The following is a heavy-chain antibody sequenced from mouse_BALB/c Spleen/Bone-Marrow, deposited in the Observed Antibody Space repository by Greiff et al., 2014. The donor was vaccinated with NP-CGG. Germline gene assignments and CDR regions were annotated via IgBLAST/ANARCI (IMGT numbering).Heavy chain of an antibody. J-gene: IGHJ2*01. CDR2: INPGSGST. CDR1: GYAFTNYL. V-gene: IGHV1-54*03. CDR3: ARGGHGSY. D-gene: IGHD2-2*01. Sequence: QVQLQQSGAELVRPGTSVKVSCKASGYAFTNYLIEWVKQRPGQGLEWIGVINPGSGSTNYNEKFKGKATLTADNSSNTAYMHLSSLTSDDSAVYFCARGGHGSYWGQGTTLTVSS.